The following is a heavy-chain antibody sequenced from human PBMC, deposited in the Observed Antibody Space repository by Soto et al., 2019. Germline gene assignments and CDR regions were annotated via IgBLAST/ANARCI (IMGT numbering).Heavy chain of an antibody. V-gene: IGHV1-18*01. D-gene: IGHD2-2*01. CDR3: ARVVPGAEAWFGP. CDR2: ISLYSDGT. J-gene: IGHJ5*02. CDR1: GYTFSYYG. Sequence: GAAVNVSCKSAGYTFSYYGITWVRQAPGQPLEWLGWISLYSDGTNYAQKFQGRVSMNTDTYTTTDYMELRSLRSDDTAVYYCARVVPGAEAWFGPWGQGTLVTVSS.